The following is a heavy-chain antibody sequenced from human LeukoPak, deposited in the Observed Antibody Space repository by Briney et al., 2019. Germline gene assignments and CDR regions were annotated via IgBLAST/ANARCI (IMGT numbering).Heavy chain of an antibody. CDR2: ISGSGGST. CDR1: GFTFSSYA. CDR3: AKARYSSSWAFDY. V-gene: IGHV3-23*01. Sequence: GGSLRLSCAASGFTFSSYATSWVRQAPGKGLEWVSAISGSGGSTYYADSVKGRFTISRDNSKNTLYLQMNSLRAEDTAVYYCAKARYSSSWAFDYWGQGTLVTVSS. D-gene: IGHD6-13*01. J-gene: IGHJ4*02.